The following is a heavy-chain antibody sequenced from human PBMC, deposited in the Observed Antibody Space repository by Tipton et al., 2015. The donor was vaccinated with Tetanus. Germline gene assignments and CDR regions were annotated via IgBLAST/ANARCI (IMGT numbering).Heavy chain of an antibody. D-gene: IGHD3-22*01. CDR2: IYPGDSDT. J-gene: IGHJ3*02. CDR1: GYGFTSYW. CDR3: ARQAGFTYYDTKGSAFDI. Sequence: QLVQSGAEVKKPGESLKISCKGSGYGFTSYWIGWVRQMPGKGLEWMGIIYPGDSDTRYSPSFQGRVTISADKSISTAYLQWSSLKASDTAMYYCARQAGFTYYDTKGSAFDIWGQGTMVTVSS. V-gene: IGHV5-51*01.